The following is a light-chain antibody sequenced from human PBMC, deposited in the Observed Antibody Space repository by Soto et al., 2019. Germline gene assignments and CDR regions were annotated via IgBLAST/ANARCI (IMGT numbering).Light chain of an antibody. CDR1: QSVNNN. CDR2: GAS. CDR3: HQYNNWPPAT. Sequence: EVVMTQSPVTLSVSPGERATLSCSASQSVNNNLAWYQQKPGQAPRLLIYGASTRATGIPGRFSGSGSGTEFTLTISSLQSEDSAVYYCHQYNNWPPATFGGGTKVEI. J-gene: IGKJ4*01. V-gene: IGKV3-15*01.